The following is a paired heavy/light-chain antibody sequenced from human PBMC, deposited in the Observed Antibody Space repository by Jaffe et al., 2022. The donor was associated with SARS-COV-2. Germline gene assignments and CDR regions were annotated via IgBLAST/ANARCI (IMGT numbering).Light chain of an antibody. CDR1: QGISNY. CDR3: QKYNSVPRG. CDR2: AAS. Sequence: DIQMTQSPSSLSASVGDRVTITCRASQGISNYLAWYQQKPGKVPKLLIYAASTLQSGVPSRFSGSGSGTDFTLTISSLQPEDVATYYCQKYNSVPRGFGPGTKVDIK. J-gene: IGKJ3*01. V-gene: IGKV1-27*01.
Heavy chain of an antibody. CDR1: GFTFSTYD. CDR3: ARAVFSTYYYDRSGYPVDY. D-gene: IGHD3-22*01. V-gene: IGHV3-21*01. J-gene: IGHJ4*02. CDR2: IDSSTNYI. Sequence: EVQLVESGGGLVKPGGSLRLSCAASGFTFSTYDMNWVRQAPGKGLEWVSSIDSSTNYIYYADSVKGRFTISRDNAKNSLYLQMNSLRAEDTAVYYCARAVFSTYYYDRSGYPVDYWGQGTLVTVSS.